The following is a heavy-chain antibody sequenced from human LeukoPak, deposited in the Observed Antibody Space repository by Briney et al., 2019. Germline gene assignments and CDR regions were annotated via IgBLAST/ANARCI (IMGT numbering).Heavy chain of an antibody. D-gene: IGHD2-21*02. CDR2: ISDIGSI. V-gene: IGHV4-59*12. Sequence: PSETLSLTCTVSGGSISSYYWSWIRQPPGKGLEWIAYISDIGSINYNPPLKSRVTISVDTSKNQFSLKLSSVTAADTAVYYCARVVVVTAIRYYFDYWGQGTLVTVSS. J-gene: IGHJ4*02. CDR1: GGSISSYY. CDR3: ARVVVVTAIRYYFDY.